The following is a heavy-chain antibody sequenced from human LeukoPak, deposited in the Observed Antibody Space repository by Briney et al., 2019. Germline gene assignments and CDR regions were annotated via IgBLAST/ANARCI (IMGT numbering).Heavy chain of an antibody. Sequence: GASVKVSCEASGYTFTSYYMHWVRQAPGQGLEWMGIINPSGGSTSYAQKFQGRVTMTRDTSTSTVYMELSSLRSEDTAVYYCASPGNNCSGGSCYSFFDYWGQGTLVTVSS. CDR3: ASPGNNCSGGSCYSFFDY. D-gene: IGHD2-15*01. CDR2: INPSGGST. V-gene: IGHV1-46*01. CDR1: GYTFTSYY. J-gene: IGHJ4*02.